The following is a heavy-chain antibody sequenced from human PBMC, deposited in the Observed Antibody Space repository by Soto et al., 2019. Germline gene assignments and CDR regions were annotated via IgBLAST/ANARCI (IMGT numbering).Heavy chain of an antibody. CDR1: GFTFSSYS. CDR2: ISSSSSYI. Sequence: EVQLVESGGGLVKPGGSLRLSCAASGFTFSSYSMNWVRQAPGKGLEWVSSISSSSSYIYYADSVKGRFTISRDNAKNSLDLQINSLRAEDTAVYYCARGVVPGYFDYWGQGTLVTVSS. CDR3: ARGVVPGYFDY. D-gene: IGHD2-15*01. V-gene: IGHV3-21*01. J-gene: IGHJ4*02.